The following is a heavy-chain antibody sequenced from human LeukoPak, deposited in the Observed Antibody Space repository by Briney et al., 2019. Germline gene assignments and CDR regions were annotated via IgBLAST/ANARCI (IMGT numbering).Heavy chain of an antibody. D-gene: IGHD6-19*01. CDR1: GGTFSSYA. CDR3: ARGVGSGWSDY. Sequence: SVKVSCKASGGTFSSYAISWVRQAPGQGLEWMRRIIPILGIANYAQKFQGRVTITADKSTSTAYMELSSLRSEDTAVYYCARGVGSGWSDYWGQGTLVTVSS. V-gene: IGHV1-69*04. J-gene: IGHJ4*02. CDR2: IIPILGIA.